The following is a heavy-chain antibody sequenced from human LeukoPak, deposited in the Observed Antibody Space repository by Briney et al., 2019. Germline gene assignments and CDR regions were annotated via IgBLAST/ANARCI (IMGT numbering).Heavy chain of an antibody. CDR2: ISGSGGST. V-gene: IGHV3-23*01. Sequence: PGGSLRLSCAASGFTFSSYAMSWVRQAPGKGLEWVSAISGSGGSTYHADSVKGRFTISRDNSKNTLYLQMNSLRAEDTAVYYCAKVIRGVRSGLDYWGQGTLVTVSS. CDR1: GFTFSSYA. J-gene: IGHJ4*02. D-gene: IGHD3-10*01. CDR3: AKVIRGVRSGLDY.